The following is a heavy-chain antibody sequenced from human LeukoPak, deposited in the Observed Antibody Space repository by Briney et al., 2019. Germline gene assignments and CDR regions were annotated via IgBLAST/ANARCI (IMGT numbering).Heavy chain of an antibody. CDR2: IFPGDSDT. Sequence: GESLKISCKASGYSFTTNWIGWVRQMPGQGREWMGIIFPGDSDTRYRPSFQGQVTISADKSISTAYLQWRSLKASDTAIYYCAKSSFRGAIAAAGVDYWGQGTLVTVSS. J-gene: IGHJ4*02. CDR1: GYSFTTNW. D-gene: IGHD6-13*01. CDR3: AKSSFRGAIAAAGVDY. V-gene: IGHV5-51*01.